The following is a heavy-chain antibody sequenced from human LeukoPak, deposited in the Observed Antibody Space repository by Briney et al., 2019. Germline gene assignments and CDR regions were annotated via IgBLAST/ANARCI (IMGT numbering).Heavy chain of an antibody. J-gene: IGHJ4*02. Sequence: SVKVSCKASGGTFSSYAISWVRQVPGQGLEWMGGIIPIFGTANYAQKFQGRVTITADESTSTAYMELSSLRSEDTAVYYCARKSFGYYDSSGYYYPLDYWGQGTLVTVSS. CDR3: ARKSFGYYDSSGYYYPLDY. CDR1: GGTFSSYA. V-gene: IGHV1-69*13. D-gene: IGHD3-22*01. CDR2: IIPIFGTA.